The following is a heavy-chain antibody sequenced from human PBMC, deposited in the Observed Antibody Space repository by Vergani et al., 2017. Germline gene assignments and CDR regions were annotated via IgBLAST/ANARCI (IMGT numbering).Heavy chain of an antibody. CDR1: GFTFSSYG. D-gene: IGHD4-17*01. J-gene: IGHJ4*02. CDR3: ARDYYVDGYGDYGYLDY. Sequence: QVQLVESGGGVVQPGRSLRLSCAASGFTFSSYGMHWVRQAPGKGLEWVAVISYDGSNKYYADSVKGRFTISRDNSKNTLYLKMNSLRAEDTAVYYCARDYYVDGYGDYGYLDYWGQGTLVTVSS. V-gene: IGHV3-30*03. CDR2: ISYDGSNK.